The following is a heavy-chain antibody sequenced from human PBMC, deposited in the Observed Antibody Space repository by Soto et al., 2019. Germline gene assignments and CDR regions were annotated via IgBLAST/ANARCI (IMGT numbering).Heavy chain of an antibody. D-gene: IGHD3-10*01. Sequence: SETLSLTCTVSGYSISAGCYWGWIRQPPGKELEWIGSMYPTGSTYYNPSLKSRVTISIDTSKNQFSLKLTSVTAADTAVYYCVRDLNYGLYYFDHWGQGTLVTVSP. J-gene: IGHJ4*02. CDR3: VRDLNYGLYYFDH. CDR2: MYPTGST. CDR1: GYSISAGCY. V-gene: IGHV4-38-2*02.